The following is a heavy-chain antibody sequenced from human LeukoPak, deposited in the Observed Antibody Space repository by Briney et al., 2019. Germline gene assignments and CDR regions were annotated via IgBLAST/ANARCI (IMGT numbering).Heavy chain of an antibody. V-gene: IGHV4-39*01. Sequence: PSETLSLTCTVSGSSISSSYYWGWIRQPPRKGLEWIGSIYYSGSTYYNPSLKSRVTISVDTSKNQFSLKLSSVTAADTAVYYCARRGGYCGGDCYSPSYYYYYYMDVWGKGTTVTISS. D-gene: IGHD2-21*02. CDR2: IYYSGST. CDR3: ARRGGYCGGDCYSPSYYYYYYMDV. CDR1: GSSISSSYY. J-gene: IGHJ6*03.